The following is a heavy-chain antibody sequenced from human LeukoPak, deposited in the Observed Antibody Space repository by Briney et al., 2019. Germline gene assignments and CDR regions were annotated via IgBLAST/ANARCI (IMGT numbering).Heavy chain of an antibody. Sequence: GESLKISCKGSGYSFTSYWIGWVRQMPGKGVEGMGIIYPGDSDTRYSPSFQGQVTISADKSISTAYLQWSSLKASDTAMYYCARGRTYYYDSSGYYKHWGQGTLVTVSS. CDR3: ARGRTYYYDSSGYYKH. J-gene: IGHJ1*01. D-gene: IGHD3-22*01. CDR2: IYPGDSDT. CDR1: GYSFTSYW. V-gene: IGHV5-51*01.